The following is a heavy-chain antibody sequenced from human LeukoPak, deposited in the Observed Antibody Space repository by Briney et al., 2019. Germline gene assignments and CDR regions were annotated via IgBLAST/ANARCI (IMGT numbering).Heavy chain of an antibody. CDR1: GDSVSRDSGA. J-gene: IGHJ3*02. CDR3: ARDQGAFDI. V-gene: IGHV6-1*01. CDR2: TYHRSKWYN. Sequence: SQTLSLTCVISGDSVSRDSGAWNWIRQSPSRGLEWLGKTYHRSKWYNDYAGSMKGRITVNPDTSKNQFSLQLSSVTPEDTAVYYCARDQGAFDIWGQGIMVTVSS.